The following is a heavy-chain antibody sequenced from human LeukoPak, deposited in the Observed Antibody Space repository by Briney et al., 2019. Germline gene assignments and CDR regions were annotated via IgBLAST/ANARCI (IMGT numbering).Heavy chain of an antibody. CDR1: GYTFTSYG. V-gene: IGHV1-18*01. D-gene: IGHD3-9*01. CDR3: ARMGPDVLRYFDWFPFVDY. J-gene: IGHJ4*02. CDR2: ISAYNGNT. Sequence: GASVMVSCKASGYTFTSYGISWVRQAPGQGLEWMGWISAYNGNTNYAQKLQGRVTMTTDTSTSTAYMELRSLRSDDTAVYYCARMGPDVLRYFDWFPFVDYWGQGTLVTVSS.